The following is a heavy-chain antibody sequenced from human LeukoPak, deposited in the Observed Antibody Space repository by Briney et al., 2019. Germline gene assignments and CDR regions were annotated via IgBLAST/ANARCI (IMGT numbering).Heavy chain of an antibody. J-gene: IGHJ6*03. D-gene: IGHD3-3*01. CDR3: TKDFGVVIYYYYMDV. Sequence: GGSLRLSCAVSGFTFNNEAMGWVRQLRGGGLEWVSTISPGGGTTYYAESMKGRFTISRDNSKSTLYLEMKSLRVEDTAVYYCTKDFGVVIYYYYMDVWGKGTTVTVSS. CDR2: ISPGGGTT. CDR1: GFTFNNEA. V-gene: IGHV3-23*01.